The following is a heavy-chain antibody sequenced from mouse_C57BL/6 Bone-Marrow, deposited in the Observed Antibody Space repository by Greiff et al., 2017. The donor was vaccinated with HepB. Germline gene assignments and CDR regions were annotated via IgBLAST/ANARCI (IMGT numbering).Heavy chain of an antibody. CDR2: IYPGDGDT. CDR1: GYAFSSSW. V-gene: IGHV1-82*01. J-gene: IGHJ3*01. D-gene: IGHD1-1*01. Sequence: VQGVESGPELVKPGASVKISCKASGYAFSSSWMNWVKQRPGKGLEWIGRIYPGDGDTNYNGKFKGKATLTADKSSSTAYMQLSSLTSEDSAVYFCASSHYYGSSPFAYWGQGTLVTVSA. CDR3: ASSHYYGSSPFAY.